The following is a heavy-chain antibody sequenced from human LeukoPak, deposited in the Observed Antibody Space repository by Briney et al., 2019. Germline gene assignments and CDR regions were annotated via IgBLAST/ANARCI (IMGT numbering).Heavy chain of an antibody. J-gene: IGHJ4*02. CDR1: GGSFSGYY. D-gene: IGHD6-19*01. Sequence: PSETLSLTCAVYGGSFSGYYWSWIRQPPGKGLEWIGEINHSGSTNYNPSLKSRVTISVDTSKNQFSLKLGSVTAADTAVYYCARGHLRGWYRGRFDYWGQGTLVTVSS. CDR3: ARGHLRGWYRGRFDY. CDR2: INHSGST. V-gene: IGHV4-34*01.